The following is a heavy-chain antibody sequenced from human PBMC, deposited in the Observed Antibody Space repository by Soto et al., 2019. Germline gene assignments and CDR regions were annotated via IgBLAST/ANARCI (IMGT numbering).Heavy chain of an antibody. Sequence: ASVKVSCKASGYTFTSYAMHWVRQAPGQRLEWMGWINAGNGNTKYSQKFQGRVTITRDTSASTAYMELSSLRSEDTAVYYCAGKYYDFWSGSSPGVYSYYMDVWGKGTTVTVSS. J-gene: IGHJ6*03. D-gene: IGHD3-3*01. CDR3: AGKYYDFWSGSSPGVYSYYMDV. V-gene: IGHV1-3*01. CDR1: GYTFTSYA. CDR2: INAGNGNT.